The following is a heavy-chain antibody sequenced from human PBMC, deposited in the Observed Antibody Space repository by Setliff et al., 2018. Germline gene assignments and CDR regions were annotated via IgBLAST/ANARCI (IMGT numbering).Heavy chain of an antibody. CDR2: XXXXXXXX. Sequence: GESLKISCAASGFTFSSYWMSWVRQAPGKXXXXXXXXXXXXXXXXXXXXXKGRFTISRDNAKNSLYLQMNSLRAEDTXVYXXXRDGGEYWGLGTLVTVSS. CDR1: GFTFSSYW. D-gene: IGHD3-3*01. CDR3: XRDGGEY. V-gene: IGHV3-7*01. J-gene: IGHJ4*02.